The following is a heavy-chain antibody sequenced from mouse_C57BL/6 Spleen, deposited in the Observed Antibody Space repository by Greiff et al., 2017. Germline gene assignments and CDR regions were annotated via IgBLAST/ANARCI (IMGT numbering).Heavy chain of an antibody. J-gene: IGHJ1*03. CDR3: AREGIYYGNYWYFDV. CDR1: GYTFTSYW. Sequence: VQLKQPGAELVRPGSSVKLSCKASGYTFTSYWMDWVKQRPGQGLEWIGNIYPSDSETHYNQKFKDKATLTVDKSSSTAYMQFSSLTSEDSAVYYCAREGIYYGNYWYFDVWGTGTTVTVSS. D-gene: IGHD2-1*01. CDR2: IYPSDSET. V-gene: IGHV1-61*01.